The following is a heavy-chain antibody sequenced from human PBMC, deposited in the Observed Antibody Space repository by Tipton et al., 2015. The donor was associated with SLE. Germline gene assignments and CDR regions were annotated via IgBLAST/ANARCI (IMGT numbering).Heavy chain of an antibody. D-gene: IGHD3-16*02. CDR1: GGTFNNYA. CDR3: ARDEYDYSRATYRPCYFDY. J-gene: IGHJ4*02. Sequence: QLVQSGAEVKKPGSSVKVSCKASGGTFNNYAISWVRQAPGQGLEWMGGILPIFETPAYAPKFQGRLTISTDESTDTAFMELSSLTSEDTAVYYCARDEYDYSRATYRPCYFDYWGQGTLVTVSS. V-gene: IGHV1-69*05. CDR2: ILPIFETP.